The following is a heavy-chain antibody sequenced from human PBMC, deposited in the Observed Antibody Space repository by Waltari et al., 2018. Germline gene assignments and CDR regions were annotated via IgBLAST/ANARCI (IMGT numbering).Heavy chain of an antibody. V-gene: IGHV1-69*08. CDR1: GGTFSSYA. J-gene: IGHJ4*02. CDR3: ATGPIVVVPAAIGFDY. D-gene: IGHD2-2*01. CDR2: IIPIFGTA. Sequence: QVQLVQSGAEVKKPGSSVKVSCKASGGTFSSYAISWVRQAPGQGLEWMGRIIPIFGTANYAQKFQGRVTITADKSTSTAYMELSSLRSEDTAVYYCATGPIVVVPAAIGFDYWGQGTLVTVSS.